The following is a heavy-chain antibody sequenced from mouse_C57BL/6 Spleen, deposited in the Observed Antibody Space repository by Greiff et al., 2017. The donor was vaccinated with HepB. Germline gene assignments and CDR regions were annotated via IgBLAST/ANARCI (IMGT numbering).Heavy chain of an antibody. CDR1: GFTFSDYG. Sequence: EVQLVESGGGLVKPGGSLKLSCAASGFTFSDYGMHWVRQAPEKGLEWVAYISSGSSTIYYADTVKGRFTISRDNAKNTLFLQMTSLRSEDTAMYYCARGYDDGYWYFDGWGTGTTVTVSS. CDR3: ARGYDDGYWYFDG. CDR2: ISSGSSTI. D-gene: IGHD2-4*01. J-gene: IGHJ1*03. V-gene: IGHV5-17*01.